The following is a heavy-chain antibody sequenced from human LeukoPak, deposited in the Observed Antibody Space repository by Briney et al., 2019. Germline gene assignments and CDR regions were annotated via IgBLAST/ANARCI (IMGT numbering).Heavy chain of an antibody. CDR2: ISGSGGST. CDR1: GFTFSSYA. V-gene: IGHV3-23*01. CDR3: AKARAPYIVIVDIVATDS. Sequence: PGGSLRLSCAASGFTFSSYAMSWVRQAPGKGLEWVSAISGSGGSTYYADSVKGRFTISRDNSKNTLYLQMNSLRAEDTAVYYCAKARAPYIVIVDIVATDSWGQGTLVTVSS. J-gene: IGHJ4*02. D-gene: IGHD5-12*01.